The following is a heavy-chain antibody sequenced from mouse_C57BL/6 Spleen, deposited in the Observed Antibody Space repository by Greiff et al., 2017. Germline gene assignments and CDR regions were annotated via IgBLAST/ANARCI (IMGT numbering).Heavy chain of an antibody. V-gene: IGHV1-26*01. Sequence: EVQLQQSGPELVKPGASVKISCKASGYTFTDYYMNWVKQSHGKSLEWIGDINPNNGGTSYNQKFKGKATLTVDKSSSTAYMELRSLTSEDSAVYYCARVVHFDYWGQGTTLTVSS. CDR3: ARVVHFDY. CDR2: INPNNGGT. CDR1: GYTFTDYY. J-gene: IGHJ2*01. D-gene: IGHD1-1*02.